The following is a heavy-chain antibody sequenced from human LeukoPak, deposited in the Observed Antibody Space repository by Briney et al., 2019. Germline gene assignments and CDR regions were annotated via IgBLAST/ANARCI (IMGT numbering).Heavy chain of an antibody. D-gene: IGHD7-27*01. Sequence: GGSLRLSCAASGFTFSSYEMNWVRQAPGKGLEWVSEISGSGESTYYGDSVKGRFTISRDNSKNTLYLQMNSLRAGDTAIYYCAREHWDFDYWGQGTLVTVSS. V-gene: IGHV3-23*01. CDR1: GFTFSSYE. CDR2: ISGSGEST. CDR3: AREHWDFDY. J-gene: IGHJ4*02.